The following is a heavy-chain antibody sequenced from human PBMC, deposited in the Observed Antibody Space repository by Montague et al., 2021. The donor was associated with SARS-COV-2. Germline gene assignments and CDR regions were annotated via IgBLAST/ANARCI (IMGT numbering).Heavy chain of an antibody. Sequence: SLRLSCAASGSTFSSYWMHWVRQAPGKGLMWVSHINSDESSPSYADPVKGRFTISRDNAKNTVYLQMNSLRAEDTAVYYCVRGYGDYWGQGTLVTVSS. J-gene: IGHJ4*02. CDR1: GSTFSSYW. CDR3: VRGYGDY. CDR2: INSDESSP. V-gene: IGHV3-74*01. D-gene: IGHD4-17*01.